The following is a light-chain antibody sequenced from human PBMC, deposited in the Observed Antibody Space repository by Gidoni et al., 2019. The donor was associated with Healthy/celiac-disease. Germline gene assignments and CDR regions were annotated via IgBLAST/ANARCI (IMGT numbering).Light chain of an antibody. CDR1: TGAVTSGYY. J-gene: IGLJ3*02. CDR2: STR. CDR3: LLYYGGAQLGV. V-gene: IGLV7-43*01. Sequence: QTVGTQEPSLTGSPGVTVTLTCASSTGAVTSGYYPNWFQQNPGQAPRALIYSTRNTPALTPARFSGFLLGGNAALTPSCVQPEDEDEYYCLLYYGGAQLGVFGGGTKLTVL.